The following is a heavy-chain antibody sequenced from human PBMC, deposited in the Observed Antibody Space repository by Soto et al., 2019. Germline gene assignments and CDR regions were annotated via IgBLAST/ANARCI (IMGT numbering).Heavy chain of an antibody. CDR2: ISAYNGNT. CDR1: GYTFTNFG. Sequence: ASVKVSCKASGYTFTNFGISWVRQAPGQGLEWMGWISAYNGNTNYAQNFQGRVTMTTDTSTSTAYMELRSLRSEDTAAYYCARDAYDSSGYYPVNWFDPWGQ. CDR3: ARDAYDSSGYYPVNWFDP. V-gene: IGHV1-18*01. J-gene: IGHJ5*02. D-gene: IGHD3-22*01.